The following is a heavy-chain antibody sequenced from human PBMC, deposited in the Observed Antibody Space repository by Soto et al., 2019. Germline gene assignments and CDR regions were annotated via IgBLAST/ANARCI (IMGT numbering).Heavy chain of an antibody. D-gene: IGHD3-9*01. J-gene: IGHJ6*02. CDR2: IYTSGST. V-gene: IGHV4-4*07. CDR1: VGSISSYY. Sequence: SETLSLTCTVSVGSISSYYWSWIRQPAGKGLECIGRIYTSGSTNYNPSLKSRVTMSVDTSKNQFSLKLSSVNAADTAVYYCARDNLVRYFDWLTHYCYRMDVWGQGPSVTVSS. CDR3: ARDNLVRYFDWLTHYCYRMDV.